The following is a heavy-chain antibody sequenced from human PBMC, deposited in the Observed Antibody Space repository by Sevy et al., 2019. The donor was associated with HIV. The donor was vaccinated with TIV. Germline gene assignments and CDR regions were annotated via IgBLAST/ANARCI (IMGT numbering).Heavy chain of an antibody. J-gene: IGHJ6*02. CDR2: IIPIFGTA. Sequence: ASVKVSCKASGGTFSSYAISWMRQAPGQGLEWMGGIIPIFGTANYAQKFQGRVTITADESTSTAYMELSSLRSEDTAVYYCARDRISRGVPAAMPAFVSFYYYYGMDVWGQGTTVTVSS. D-gene: IGHD2-2*01. V-gene: IGHV1-69*13. CDR1: GGTFSSYA. CDR3: ARDRISRGVPAAMPAFVSFYYYYGMDV.